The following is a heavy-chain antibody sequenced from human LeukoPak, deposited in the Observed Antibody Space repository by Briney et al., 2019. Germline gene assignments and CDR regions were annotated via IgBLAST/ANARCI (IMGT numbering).Heavy chain of an antibody. V-gene: IGHV3-48*04. CDR3: ATWGDGYTPIDY. D-gene: IGHD5-24*01. CDR2: SSSSTI. Sequence: GGSLRLSCAASGFTFSTYSINWVRQAPGKGLEWLSYSSSSTIYYADSVKGRFTISRDNAKNSVYLQMDSLRAEDTAVYYCATWGDGYTPIDYWGQGTLVTVSS. J-gene: IGHJ4*02. CDR1: GFTFSTYS.